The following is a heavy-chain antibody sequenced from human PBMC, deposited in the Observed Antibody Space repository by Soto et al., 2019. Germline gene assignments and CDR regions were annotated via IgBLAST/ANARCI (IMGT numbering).Heavy chain of an antibody. CDR1: GFTFSSYG. D-gene: IGHD3-22*01. J-gene: IGHJ4*02. CDR2: ISYDGSNK. V-gene: IGHV3-30*18. Sequence: PGGSLRLSCAASGFTFSSYGMHWVRQAPGKGLEWVAVISYDGSNKYYADSVKGRFTISRDNSKNTLYLQMNSLRAEDTAVYYCAKYGGTYYYDRSGYFDYWGQGTLVTVSS. CDR3: AKYGGTYYYDRSGYFDY.